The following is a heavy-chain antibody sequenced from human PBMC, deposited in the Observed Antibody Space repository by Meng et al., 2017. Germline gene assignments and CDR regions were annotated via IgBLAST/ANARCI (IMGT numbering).Heavy chain of an antibody. Sequence: GESLKISCTASGFTFGDYAMSWVRQAPGKGLEWVSAISGSGGSTYYADSVKGRFTISRDNSKNALYLQMNSLRAEDTAVYYCAKDHVGAIPISAFDIWGQGTMVTVSS. CDR3: AKDHVGAIPISAFDI. V-gene: IGHV3-23*01. CDR1: GFTFGDYA. D-gene: IGHD1-26*01. CDR2: ISGSGGST. J-gene: IGHJ3*02.